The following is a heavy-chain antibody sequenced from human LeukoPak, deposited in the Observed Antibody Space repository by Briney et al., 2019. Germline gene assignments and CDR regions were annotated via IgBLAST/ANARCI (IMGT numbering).Heavy chain of an antibody. CDR3: ARDGLGWELRGYYFDY. J-gene: IGHJ4*02. D-gene: IGHD1-26*01. CDR1: GGSFSGYY. CDR2: INHSGST. Sequence: SETLSLTCAVYGGSFSGYYWSWIRQPPGKGLEWIGEINHSGSTNYNPSLKSRVTISVDTSKNQFSLKLSSVTAADTAVYYCARDGLGWELRGYYFDYWGQGTLVTVSS. V-gene: IGHV4-34*01.